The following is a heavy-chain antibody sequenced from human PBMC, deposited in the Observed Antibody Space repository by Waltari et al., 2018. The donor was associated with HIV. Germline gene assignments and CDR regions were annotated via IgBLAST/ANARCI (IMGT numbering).Heavy chain of an antibody. CDR2: IYYTGRT. CDR3: ARALFGVGSNWFDP. CDR1: GESFNSYH. Sequence: QVQLQESGPGLVKPSETLSLTCSVSGESFNSYHWSWIRQPPGKGLEWIGYIYYTGRTNCNPSLKSRVTISVDTSKNQFSLRLSSVTAADTAVYYCARALFGVGSNWFDPWGQGTLVTVSS. V-gene: IGHV4-59*01. J-gene: IGHJ5*02. D-gene: IGHD3-3*01.